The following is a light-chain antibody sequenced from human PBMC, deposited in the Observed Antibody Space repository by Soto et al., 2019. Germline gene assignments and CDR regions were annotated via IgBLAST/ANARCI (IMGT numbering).Light chain of an antibody. J-gene: IGKJ1*01. CDR3: QKYDSAPRT. CDR2: GAS. V-gene: IGKV1-27*01. Sequence: DAQVTQSPASLSASVGDGINITCRASEGIYIYLAWYQQKPGQPPKLLINGASSLQSGVPSRFRGSGSGTEFTLTISSLQPEDVASYYCQKYDSAPRTFGQGTKGEIK. CDR1: EGIYIY.